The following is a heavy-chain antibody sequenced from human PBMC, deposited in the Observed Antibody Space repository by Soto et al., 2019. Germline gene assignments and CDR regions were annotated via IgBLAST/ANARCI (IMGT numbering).Heavy chain of an antibody. D-gene: IGHD6-6*01. CDR2: IWYDGSNK. Sequence: GGSLRLSCAASGFTFSSYGMHWVRQAPGKGLEWVAVIWYDGSNKYYADSVKGRFTISRDNSKNTLYLQMNSLRAEDRAVYYCARDEYSSSGHAFDIWGQGTMVTVSS. CDR1: GFTFSSYG. V-gene: IGHV3-33*08. J-gene: IGHJ3*02. CDR3: ARDEYSSSGHAFDI.